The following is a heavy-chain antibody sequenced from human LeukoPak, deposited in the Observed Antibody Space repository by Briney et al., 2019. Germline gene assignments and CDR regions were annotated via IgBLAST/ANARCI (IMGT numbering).Heavy chain of an antibody. CDR2: ISSSSSYI. CDR3: TRSRPGYYFDY. J-gene: IGHJ4*02. V-gene: IGHV3-21*01. D-gene: IGHD3-9*01. Sequence: KSAGSLRLSCAASGFTFSSYSMNWVRQAPGKGLEWVSSISSSSSYIYYADSVKGRFTISRDNAKNSLYLQMNSLRAEDTAVYYCTRSRPGYYFDYWGQGTLVTVSS. CDR1: GFTFSSYS.